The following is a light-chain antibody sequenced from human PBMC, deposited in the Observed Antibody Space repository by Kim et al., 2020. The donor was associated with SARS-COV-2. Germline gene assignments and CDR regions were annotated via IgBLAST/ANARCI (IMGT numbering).Light chain of an antibody. J-gene: IGLJ2*01. Sequence: QSVLTQSPSASGTPGQRVTFSCSGSSSNIGSNSVNWYQQFPGMAPKLLIYTNIQRFSGVPARFSASKSGTLASLAISGLQSDDEAVYYCAAWDDSLNGPVFGGGTQLTVL. CDR3: AAWDDSLNGPV. CDR1: SSNIGSNS. CDR2: TNI. V-gene: IGLV1-44*01.